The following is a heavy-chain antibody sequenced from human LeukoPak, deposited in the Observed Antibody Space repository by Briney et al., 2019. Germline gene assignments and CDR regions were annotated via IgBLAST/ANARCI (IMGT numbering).Heavy chain of an antibody. Sequence: GGPLSFSGAAPGFTVSGNNLGGVGQAPGKGLGGVSVIYSGGSTYYADSVKGRFTLSRDNSKNTLYLQMNSLRAEDTAVYYCARVPVAGTFPIGYMDVWGKGTTVTVSS. CDR3: ARVPVAGTFPIGYMDV. D-gene: IGHD6-19*01. J-gene: IGHJ6*03. V-gene: IGHV3-53*01. CDR2: IYSGGST. CDR1: GFTVSGNN.